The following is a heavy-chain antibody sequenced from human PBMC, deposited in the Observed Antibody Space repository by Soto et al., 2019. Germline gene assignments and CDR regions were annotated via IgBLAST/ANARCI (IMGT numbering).Heavy chain of an antibody. CDR2: INPSPDIT. D-gene: IGHD3-3*01. CDR1: GGTFSTYI. CDR3: ARDRITTRGDAFDL. V-gene: IGHV1-69*08. Sequence: QVQLVQSGAEVRKPGSSVKVSCKAPGGTFSTYIISWVRQAPGQGLEWMGRINPSPDITNYAQKFQGRVKVTADRSTSTAYMELTSLKSEDTAVYYFARDRITTRGDAFDLWGQGTRVTVSS. J-gene: IGHJ3*01.